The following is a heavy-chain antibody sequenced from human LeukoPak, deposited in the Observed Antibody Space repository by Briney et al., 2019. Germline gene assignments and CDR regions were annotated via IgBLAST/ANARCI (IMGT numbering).Heavy chain of an antibody. D-gene: IGHD4-11*01. CDR1: GGSISSYY. CDR3: ARGTTVTTDYYYYMDV. V-gene: IGHV4-4*07. CDR2: IYTSGST. Sequence: SETLSLTCTVSGGSISSYYWSWIRQPAGRGLEWIGRIYTSGSTNYNPSLKSRVTMSVDTSKNQFSLKLSSVTAADTAVYYCARGTTVTTDYYYYMDVWGKGTTVTVSS. J-gene: IGHJ6*03.